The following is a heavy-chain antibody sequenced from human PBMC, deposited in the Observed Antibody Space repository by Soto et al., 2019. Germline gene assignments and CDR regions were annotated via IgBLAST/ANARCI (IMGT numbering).Heavy chain of an antibody. Sequence: PSETLSLTCTVSGGSISSRDYYWGWIRQPPGKGLELIGTIYYSGNTDYNPSLKSRVTISVDTSKNQFSLRSEDTAVYYCARDLRGSYVPFFDYWGQGTLVTVSS. V-gene: IGHV4-39*07. CDR3: ARDLRGSYVPFFDY. CDR1: GGSISSRDYY. J-gene: IGHJ4*02. D-gene: IGHD1-26*01. CDR2: IYYSGNT.